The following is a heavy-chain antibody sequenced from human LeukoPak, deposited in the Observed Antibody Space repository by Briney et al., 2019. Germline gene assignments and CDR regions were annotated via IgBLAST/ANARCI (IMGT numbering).Heavy chain of an antibody. V-gene: IGHV4-39*01. J-gene: IGHJ5*02. Sequence: PSETLSLTCTVSGGSISSSSYYWGWIRQPPGKGLEWIGSIYYSGSTHYNPSLKSRVTISVDTSKNQFSLKLSSVTAADTAVYYCARQTYNWNYVRFDPWGQGTLVTVSS. D-gene: IGHD1-7*01. CDR3: ARQTYNWNYVRFDP. CDR1: GGSISSSSYY. CDR2: IYYSGST.